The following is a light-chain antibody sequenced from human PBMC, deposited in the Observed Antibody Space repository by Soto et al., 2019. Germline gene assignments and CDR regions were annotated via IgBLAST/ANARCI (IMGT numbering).Light chain of an antibody. CDR1: SSNIGAGYD. J-gene: IGLJ2*01. V-gene: IGLV1-40*01. CDR2: GNN. CDR3: QSYDSRLSGFVV. Sequence: QPVLTQPPSVSRAPGQRVTISCTGSSSNIGAGYDVHWYQQLPGTAPKLLIFGNNNRPSGVPDRFSGSKSGTSASLAITGLQAEDEADYYCQSYDSRLSGFVVFGGGTKLTVL.